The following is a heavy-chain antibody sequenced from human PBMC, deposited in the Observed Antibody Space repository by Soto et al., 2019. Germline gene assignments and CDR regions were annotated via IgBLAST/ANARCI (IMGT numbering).Heavy chain of an antibody. Sequence: QVQLVQSGAEVKKPGSSVKVSCKASGGTFSSYTISWVRQAPGQGLEWMGRIIPILGIANYAQKFQGRVTITADKSTSTAYMELRSLRSEDTAVYYCARERTPDGYNQPPFDYWGQGTLVTVSS. D-gene: IGHD5-12*01. V-gene: IGHV1-69*08. CDR2: IIPILGIA. J-gene: IGHJ4*02. CDR1: GGTFSSYT. CDR3: ARERTPDGYNQPPFDY.